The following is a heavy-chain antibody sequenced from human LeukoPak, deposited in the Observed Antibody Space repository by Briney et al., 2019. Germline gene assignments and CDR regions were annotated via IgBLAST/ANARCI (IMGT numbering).Heavy chain of an antibody. CDR2: IYSDNT. V-gene: IGHV3-53*01. Sequence: GGSLRLSCTVSGFTVSSNSMSWVRQAPGTGLEWVSFIYSDNTHYSDSVRGRFTISRDNSKNTLYLQMNSLRAEDTAVYYCASSRGYNYGYRALELPPSPIDWGQGTLVTVSS. J-gene: IGHJ4*02. CDR1: GFTVSSNS. D-gene: IGHD5-18*01. CDR3: ASSRGYNYGYRALELPPSPID.